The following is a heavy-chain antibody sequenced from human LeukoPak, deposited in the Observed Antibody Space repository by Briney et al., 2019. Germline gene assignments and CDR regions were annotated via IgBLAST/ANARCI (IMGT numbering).Heavy chain of an antibody. Sequence: GGSLRLSCAASGFTFSRYGMHWVRQAPGKGLEWVAVIPYDGSNKYYVDSVKGRFTISKDNSKNTLYLQMNSLRAEDTAVYYCAKDRDILTGYLDYWGQGTLVTVSS. CDR2: IPYDGSNK. CDR1: GFTFSRYG. V-gene: IGHV3-30*18. J-gene: IGHJ4*02. D-gene: IGHD3-9*01. CDR3: AKDRDILTGYLDY.